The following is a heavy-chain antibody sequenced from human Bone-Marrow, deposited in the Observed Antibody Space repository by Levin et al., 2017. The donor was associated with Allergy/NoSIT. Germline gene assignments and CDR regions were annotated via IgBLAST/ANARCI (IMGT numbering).Heavy chain of an antibody. D-gene: IGHD4-17*01. CDR1: GFAFSLYS. Sequence: GGSLRLSCAASGFAFSLYSMNWVRQAPGKGLEWVSSISASGTFIKYADSVNGRFTVSRDNAKNSLYLHLGSLRAEDTAVYYCARTDATDYRAVGAAVSDYWGLGTLVSVSS. CDR3: ARTDATDYRAVGAAVSDY. J-gene: IGHJ4*02. CDR2: ISASGTFI. V-gene: IGHV3-21*01.